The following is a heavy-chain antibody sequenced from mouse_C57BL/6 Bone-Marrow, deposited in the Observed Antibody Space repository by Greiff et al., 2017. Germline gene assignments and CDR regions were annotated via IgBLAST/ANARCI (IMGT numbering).Heavy chain of an antibody. V-gene: IGHV1-85*01. CDR1: GYTFPSYD. Sequence: QAQLQLSGPERVKPGAAVKLSSKDSGYTFPSYDINWAKQRPGQGREGIGWIYPRDGSTKYNEKFKGKATLSVDTSSSTAYMEDHSLTSEESVVYFCARPLYYYGSSYSWFAYGGQGTLITVYA. D-gene: IGHD1-1*01. CDR3: ARPLYYYGSSYSWFAY. CDR2: IYPRDGST. J-gene: IGHJ3*01.